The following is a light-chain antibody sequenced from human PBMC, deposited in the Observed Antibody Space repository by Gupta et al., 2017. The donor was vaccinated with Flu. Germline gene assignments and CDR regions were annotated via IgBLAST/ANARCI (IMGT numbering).Light chain of an antibody. Sequence: QSALTQPASVSGSPGQSITISCTGTSSDVGGYNLVSWYQFHPDKPPQLLIFEGYKRPSGVSNRFSGSKSGNTASLTISGLQAEDEGDYHCCSYAGSSTLIFGGGTKLTVL. V-gene: IGLV2-23*01. CDR1: SSDVGGYNL. CDR2: EGY. J-gene: IGLJ2*01. CDR3: CSYAGSSTLI.